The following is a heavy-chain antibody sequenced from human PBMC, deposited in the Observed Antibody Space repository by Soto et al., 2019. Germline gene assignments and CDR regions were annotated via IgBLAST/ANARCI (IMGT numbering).Heavy chain of an antibody. J-gene: IGHJ4*02. CDR3: ARSGYYYDSSGYYTEFDY. Sequence: SVKVSCKASGGTFSSYAISWVRQAPGQGLEWMGGIIPIFGTANYAQKFQGRVTITADESTSTAYMELSSLRSEDTAVYYCARSGYYYDSSGYYTEFDYWGQGTLVTVSS. CDR2: IIPIFGTA. D-gene: IGHD3-22*01. V-gene: IGHV1-69*13. CDR1: GGTFSSYA.